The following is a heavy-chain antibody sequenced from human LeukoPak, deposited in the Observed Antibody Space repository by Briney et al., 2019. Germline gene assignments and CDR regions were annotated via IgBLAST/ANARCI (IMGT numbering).Heavy chain of an antibody. J-gene: IGHJ3*02. CDR1: GFTVSSNY. V-gene: IGHV3-53*05. CDR3: AKDLGGYYDSSGYGAFDI. CDR2: IYSGGST. Sequence: GGSLRLSCAASGFTVSSNYMSWVRQAPGKGLEWVSVIYSGGSTYYADSVKGRFTISRDNAKNSLYLQMNSLRAEDTALYYCAKDLGGYYDSSGYGAFDIWGQGTMVTVSS. D-gene: IGHD3-22*01.